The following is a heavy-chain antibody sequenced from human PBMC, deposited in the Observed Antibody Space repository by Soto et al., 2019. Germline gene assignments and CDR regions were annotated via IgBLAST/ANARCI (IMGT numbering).Heavy chain of an antibody. CDR3: TTHEEGAPWAGGFDS. J-gene: IGHJ5*01. CDR2: IRPGGDST. Sequence: PGGSLRLSCVASGFRFRTRAMSWVRQAPGKGLEWVASIRPGGDSTYYADSVKGRFAVSRDNSNVTPYLQMDSLRVEDTAIYYCTTHEEGAPWAGGFDSWGQGTLVTVSS. D-gene: IGHD1-26*01. V-gene: IGHV3-23*01. CDR1: GFRFRTRA.